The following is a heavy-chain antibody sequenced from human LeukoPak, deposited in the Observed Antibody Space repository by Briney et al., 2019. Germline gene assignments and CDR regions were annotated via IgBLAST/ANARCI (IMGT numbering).Heavy chain of an antibody. V-gene: IGHV3-21*01. CDR3: ARDRPTLTGYYPFDY. Sequence: GGSLRLSCAASGFTVSSNYMSWVRQAPGKGLEWVSAISGSGGSTYYADSVKGRFTISRDNAKNSLYLQMNSLRAEDTAVYYCARDRPTLTGYYPFDYWGQGTLVTVSS. D-gene: IGHD3-9*01. CDR2: ISGSGGST. J-gene: IGHJ4*02. CDR1: GFTVSSNY.